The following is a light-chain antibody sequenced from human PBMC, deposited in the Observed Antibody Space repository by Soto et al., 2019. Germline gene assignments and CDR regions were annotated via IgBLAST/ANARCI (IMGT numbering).Light chain of an antibody. CDR1: QSISSY. Sequence: DIQMTQSPSSLSASVGARVPITCRASQSISSYLNWYQQKPGKAPKLLIYAASSLQSGVPSRFSGSGSGTDFTLTISSLQPEDFATYYCQQSYGTPKTFGQGTKVDIK. V-gene: IGKV1-39*01. CDR2: AAS. CDR3: QQSYGTPKT. J-gene: IGKJ1*01.